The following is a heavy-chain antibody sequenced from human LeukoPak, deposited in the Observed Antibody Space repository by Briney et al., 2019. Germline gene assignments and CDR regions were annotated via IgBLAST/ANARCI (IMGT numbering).Heavy chain of an antibody. Sequence: ALVKVSCKASGGTFSSYAISWVRQAPGQGLEWMGWINTNTGNPTYAQGFTGRFVFSLDTSVSTAYLQISSLKAEDTAVYYCAREADTAMVTLLTWGQGTLVTVSS. D-gene: IGHD5-18*01. CDR1: GGTFSSYA. V-gene: IGHV7-4-1*02. CDR2: INTNTGNP. J-gene: IGHJ4*02. CDR3: AREADTAMVTLLT.